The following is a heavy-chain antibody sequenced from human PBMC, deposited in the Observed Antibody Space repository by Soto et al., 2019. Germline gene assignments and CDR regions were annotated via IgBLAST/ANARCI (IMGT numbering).Heavy chain of an antibody. CDR3: ARERSQSSSPYFEY. CDR1: GFTFSDYA. Sequence: QVQLVESGGGVVQPGRSLRLSCAASGFTFSDYALHWVRQAPGKGLEWVAVISYDGSNKYYADSVKGRFTVSRDNSKNTLYVQMNSLRAEETAVYYCARERSQSSSPYFEYWGQGTLVTVSS. D-gene: IGHD3-16*02. V-gene: IGHV3-30-3*01. CDR2: ISYDGSNK. J-gene: IGHJ4*02.